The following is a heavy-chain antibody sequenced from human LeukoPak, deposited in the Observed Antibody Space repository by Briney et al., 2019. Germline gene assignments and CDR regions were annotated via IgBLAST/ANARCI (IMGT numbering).Heavy chain of an antibody. CDR2: IRYDGSNK. CDR3: AKDGSGSYFGWDY. CDR1: GFTFSSYG. V-gene: IGHV3-30*02. D-gene: IGHD3-10*01. J-gene: IGHJ4*02. Sequence: GGSLRLSCAASGFTFSSYGMHWVRQAPGKGLEWVAFIRYDGSNKYYADSVKGRFTISRDNSKNTLYLQMNSLRAEDTAVYYCAKDGSGSYFGWDYWGQGTLVTVSS.